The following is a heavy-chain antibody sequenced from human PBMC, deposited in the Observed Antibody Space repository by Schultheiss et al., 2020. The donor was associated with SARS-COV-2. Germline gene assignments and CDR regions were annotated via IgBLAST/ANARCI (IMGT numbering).Heavy chain of an antibody. J-gene: IGHJ6*02. CDR2: IYYSGST. Sequence: GSLRLSCAVYGGSFSGYFWSWIRQPPGKGLEWIGYIYYSGSTNYNPSLKSRVTISVDTSKNQFSLKLSSVTAADTAVYYCARWGYYDFWSGYSNNYYYGMDVWGQGTTVTVSS. CDR1: GGSFSGYF. CDR3: ARWGYYDFWSGYSNNYYYGMDV. D-gene: IGHD3-3*01. V-gene: IGHV4-59*12.